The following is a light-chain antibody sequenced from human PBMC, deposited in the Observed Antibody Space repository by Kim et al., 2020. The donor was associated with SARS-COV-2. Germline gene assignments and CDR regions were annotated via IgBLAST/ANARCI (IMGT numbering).Light chain of an antibody. J-gene: IGLJ1*01. CDR3: TSYTAGTTFYV. V-gene: IGLV2-8*01. Sequence: QSVTIACTGTSGDLGSDNHVSWYQQHPDKAPTLLIYDVNKRPSGIPDRFSGSKSGNTASLTVSGLQADDDADYYCTSYTAGTTFYVFGTGTKVTVL. CDR1: SGDLGSDNH. CDR2: DVN.